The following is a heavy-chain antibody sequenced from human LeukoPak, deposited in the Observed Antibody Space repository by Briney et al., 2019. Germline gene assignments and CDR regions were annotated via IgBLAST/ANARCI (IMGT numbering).Heavy chain of an antibody. CDR2: IYYSGTN. V-gene: IGHV4-39*07. D-gene: IGHD1-26*01. CDR1: GGAICSSSYY. Sequence: PSETLSLTCTVSGGAICSSSYYWGWIRQPPGKGLEWIGCIYYSGTNYYYPSLKSRVTISVDTYKNQFSLKLSSVAAADTAVYYCARGEGLYSGSYYFDYWGQGTLVTVSS. CDR3: ARGEGLYSGSYYFDY. J-gene: IGHJ4*02.